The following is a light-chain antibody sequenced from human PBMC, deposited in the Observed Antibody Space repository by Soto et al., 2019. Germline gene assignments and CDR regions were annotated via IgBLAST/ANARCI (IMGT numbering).Light chain of an antibody. Sequence: DIQMTQFPSTLSASVGDRVTITCRASQSISNWLAWYQQKPGKAPKLLIYRASSLESGVPSRFSGSGSGTEFTLTISSLQPDDFATYYCQQYSRYSITFGQGTRPEIK. CDR1: QSISNW. CDR3: QQYSRYSIT. CDR2: RAS. V-gene: IGKV1-5*03. J-gene: IGKJ5*01.